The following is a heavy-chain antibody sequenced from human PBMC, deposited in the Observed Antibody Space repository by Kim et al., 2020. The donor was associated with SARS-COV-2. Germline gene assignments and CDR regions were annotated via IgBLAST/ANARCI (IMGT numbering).Heavy chain of an antibody. D-gene: IGHD3-10*01. CDR1: GGSFSGYY. V-gene: IGHV4-34*01. Sequence: SETLTLTCAVYGGSFSGYYWSWIRQPPGKGLEWIGEINHSGSTNYNPSLKSRVTISVDTSKNQFSLKLSSVTAADTAVYYCARAFNYRGMDVWGQGTTVTVSS. CDR2: INHSGST. J-gene: IGHJ6*02. CDR3: ARAFNYRGMDV.